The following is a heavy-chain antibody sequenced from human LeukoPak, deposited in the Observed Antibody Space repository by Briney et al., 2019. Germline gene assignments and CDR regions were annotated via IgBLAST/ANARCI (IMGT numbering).Heavy chain of an antibody. CDR2: ISSSSSYI. D-gene: IGHD5-18*01. Sequence: GGSLRLSCAASGFTFSSYSMNWVRQAPGKGLEWVSSISSSSSYIYYADSVKGRFAISRDNAKNSLYLQMYSLRAEDTAVYYCARSLDTANYYYYYYYMDVWGKGTTVTISS. CDR3: ARSLDTANYYYYYYYMDV. J-gene: IGHJ6*03. CDR1: GFTFSSYS. V-gene: IGHV3-21*01.